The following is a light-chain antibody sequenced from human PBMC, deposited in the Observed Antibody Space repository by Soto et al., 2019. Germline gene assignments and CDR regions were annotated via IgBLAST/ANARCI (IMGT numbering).Light chain of an antibody. V-gene: IGKV3-15*01. J-gene: IGKJ4*01. CDR2: GAS. CDR3: QQYNNCPFT. Sequence: EIVLTQSPSTLSASPGERATLSCRASQGVSSNLAWYQQKPGQAPRLLIYGASTMSTGIPARFSGSGSGTEFTLTISSLQSEDFAVYYCQQYNNCPFTFGGGTKVEIK. CDR1: QGVSSN.